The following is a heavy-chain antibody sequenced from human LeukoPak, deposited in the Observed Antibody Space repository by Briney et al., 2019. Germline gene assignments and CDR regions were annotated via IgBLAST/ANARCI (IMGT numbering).Heavy chain of an antibody. CDR2: ISAYNGNT. Sequence: ASVTVSCKASGYTFTSYGISWVRQAPGQGLEWMGWISAYNGNTNYAQKLQGRVTMTTDTSTSTAYMELRSLRSDDTAVYYCARVVTPRYCSSTSCYWKGWFDPWGQGTLVTVSS. J-gene: IGHJ5*02. V-gene: IGHV1-18*01. CDR1: GYTFTSYG. D-gene: IGHD2-2*01. CDR3: ARVVTPRYCSSTSCYWKGWFDP.